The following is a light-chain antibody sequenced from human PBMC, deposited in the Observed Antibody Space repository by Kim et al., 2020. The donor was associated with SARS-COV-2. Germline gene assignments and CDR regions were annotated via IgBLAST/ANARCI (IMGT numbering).Light chain of an antibody. CDR2: DVS. J-gene: IGLJ3*02. CDR3: SSYTSSSTYWV. CDR1: SSDVGGYNY. V-gene: IGLV2-14*01. Sequence: QSALTQPASVSGSPGQSITISCTGTSSDVGGYNYVSWYQQHPGKAPKLMIYDVSKRPSGVSNCFSGSKSGNTASLTISGLQAEDEADYYCSSYTSSSTYWVFGGGTQLTVL.